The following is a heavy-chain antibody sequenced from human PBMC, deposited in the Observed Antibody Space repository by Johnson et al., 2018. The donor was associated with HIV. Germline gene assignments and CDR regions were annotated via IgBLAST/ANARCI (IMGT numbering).Heavy chain of an antibody. Sequence: VLLVESGGGLVQPGGSLRLSCAASGFTVSSNYMSWVRQAPGKGLEWVSGIYSGGNTYYADSVKGRFTISRDNSKNTLYLQMNSLRAEDTAVYYCARAKYGGAFEVWGQGTMVSVSS. J-gene: IGHJ3*01. V-gene: IGHV3-66*02. CDR2: IYSGGNT. D-gene: IGHD2-2*01. CDR3: ARAKYGGAFEV. CDR1: GFTVSSNY.